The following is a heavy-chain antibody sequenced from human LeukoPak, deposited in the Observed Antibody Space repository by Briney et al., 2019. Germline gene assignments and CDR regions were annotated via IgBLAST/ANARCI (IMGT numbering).Heavy chain of an antibody. J-gene: IGHJ5*02. CDR1: GYTFTGYY. CDR2: IIPIFGTA. V-gene: IGHV1-69*05. CDR3: AREDYDFWSGYSVNWFDP. D-gene: IGHD3-3*01. Sequence: SVKVSCKASGYTFTGYYMHWVRQAPGQGLEWMGRIIPIFGTANYAQKFQGRVAITTDESTSTAYMELSSLRSEDMAVYYCAREDYDFWSGYSVNWFDPWGQGTLVTVSS.